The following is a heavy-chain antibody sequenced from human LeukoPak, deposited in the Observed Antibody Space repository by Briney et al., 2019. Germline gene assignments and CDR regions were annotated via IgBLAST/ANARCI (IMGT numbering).Heavy chain of an antibody. Sequence: PGGSLRLSCAASGFTFSSYSMNWVRQAPGKGLEWVSSISSSSSYIYYADSVKGRFTISRDNAKNSLYLQMNSLRAEDTAVYYCARGSARFDESYYYYYMDVWGKGTTVTVSS. CDR1: GFTFSSYS. J-gene: IGHJ6*03. V-gene: IGHV3-21*01. CDR3: ARGSARFDESYYYYYMDV. D-gene: IGHD3-10*01. CDR2: ISSSSSYI.